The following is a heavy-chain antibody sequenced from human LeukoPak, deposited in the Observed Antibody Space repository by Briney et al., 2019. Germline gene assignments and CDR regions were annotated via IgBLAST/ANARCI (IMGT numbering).Heavy chain of an antibody. Sequence: PGGSLRLSCVASGLTFSSYEMNWSRKVPGKALKWVYYIDFGGRIINYADHVKGRFTISRDNAKNSVYLQMNSLRAEDTAVYYCARGIGLERRYFQFDYWGQGILVTVSS. V-gene: IGHV3-48*03. D-gene: IGHD1-1*01. CDR3: ARGIGLERRYFQFDY. J-gene: IGHJ4*02. CDR1: GLTFSSYE. CDR2: IDFGGRII.